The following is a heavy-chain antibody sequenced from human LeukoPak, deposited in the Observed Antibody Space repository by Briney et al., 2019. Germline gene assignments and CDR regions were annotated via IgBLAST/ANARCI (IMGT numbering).Heavy chain of an antibody. V-gene: IGHV3-9*01. D-gene: IGHD3-10*01. CDR1: GFTFADYV. CDR2: MSWNSGTI. CDR3: TKDVDDASGTYYKA. Sequence: GGSLRLSCAASGFTFADYVMHWVRQAPGKGVEWVSGMSWNSGTIGYTDSVQRRFTISRHNAKNYLCLPMNCLRSEDKPCHYFTKDVDDASGTYYKAWGKGTLVTVSS. J-gene: IGHJ5*02.